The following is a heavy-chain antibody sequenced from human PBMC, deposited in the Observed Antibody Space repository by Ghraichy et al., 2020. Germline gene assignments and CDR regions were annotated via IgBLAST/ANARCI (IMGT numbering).Heavy chain of an antibody. CDR1: GFTFTSYA. Sequence: GGSLRLSCAASGFTFTSYAMSWVRQAPGKGLEWVSAISGSSSSTYYADSVKGRFTISRDSSKNTLYLQMNSLRAEDTAVYYCATLDCSSTSCPPNLLGYYGXDVWGKGXXXXXXS. CDR2: ISGSSSST. CDR3: ATLDCSSTSCPPNLLGYYGXDV. J-gene: IGHJ6*04. V-gene: IGHV3-23*01. D-gene: IGHD2-2*01.